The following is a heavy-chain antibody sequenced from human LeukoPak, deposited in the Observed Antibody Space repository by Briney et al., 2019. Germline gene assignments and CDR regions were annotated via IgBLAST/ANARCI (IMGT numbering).Heavy chain of an antibody. CDR1: GGSMSSGDYY. V-gene: IGHV4-30-4*01. CDR3: ARGLTVTTLPDY. J-gene: IGHJ4*02. Sequence: SQTLSLTCTVSGGSMSSGDYYWSWIRQPPGKGLEWIGYIYYTGSTYYNPSLKSRVTISVDTSKNQFSLKLSSVTAADTAVYYCARGLTVTTLPDYWGQGTLVTVSS. D-gene: IGHD4-17*01. CDR2: IYYTGST.